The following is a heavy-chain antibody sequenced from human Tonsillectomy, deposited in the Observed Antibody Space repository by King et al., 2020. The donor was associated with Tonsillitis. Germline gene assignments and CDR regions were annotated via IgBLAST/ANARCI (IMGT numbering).Heavy chain of an antibody. V-gene: IGHV3-7*01. Sequence: VQLVESGGGLVQPGGSLRLSCAASGFTFSSYWMSWVRQAPGKGLEWVANMKQDGSEKYYVDSVKGRFTVSRDNAKNSLYLQMSGLRAEDTAVYYCVRGWYDYWGQGTLVTVSS. CDR1: GFTFSSYW. J-gene: IGHJ4*02. CDR2: MKQDGSEK. CDR3: VRGWYDY. D-gene: IGHD6-19*01.